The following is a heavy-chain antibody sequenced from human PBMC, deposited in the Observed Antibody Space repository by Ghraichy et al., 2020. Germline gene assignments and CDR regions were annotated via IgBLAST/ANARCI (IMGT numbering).Heavy chain of an antibody. CDR2: ISSSSSYI. CDR1: GFTFSSYS. J-gene: IGHJ4*02. D-gene: IGHD3-3*01. V-gene: IGHV3-21*01. Sequence: GGSLRLSCAASGFTFSSYSMNWVRQAPGKGLEWVSSISSSSSYIYYADSVKGRFTISRDNAKNSLYLQMNSLRAEDTAVYYCAREKRFLEWLPHYWGQGTLVTVSS. CDR3: AREKRFLEWLPHY.